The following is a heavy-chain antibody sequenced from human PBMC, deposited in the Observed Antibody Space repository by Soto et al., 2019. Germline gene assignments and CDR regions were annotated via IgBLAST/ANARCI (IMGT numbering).Heavy chain of an antibody. J-gene: IGHJ4*02. CDR1: GFTFSSYA. CDR3: AKVTDYYDSSGYYHYFDY. CDR2: ISGSGGST. V-gene: IGHV3-23*01. D-gene: IGHD3-22*01. Sequence: EVQLLESGGGLVQPGGSLRLSCAASGFTFSSYAMSWVRQAPGKGLEWVSAISGSGGSTYYADSVKGRFTISRDNSKNTLYLQMNCLRAEDTAVYYCAKVTDYYDSSGYYHYFDYWGQGTLVTVSS.